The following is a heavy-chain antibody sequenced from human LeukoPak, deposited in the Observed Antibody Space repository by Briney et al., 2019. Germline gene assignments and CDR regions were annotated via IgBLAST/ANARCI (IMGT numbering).Heavy chain of an antibody. D-gene: IGHD5-24*01. CDR3: ARDNRGEDVYKRNLAN. J-gene: IGHJ4*02. Sequence: SETLSHTSTLPRGSITVNNCSWIRQPPGKGLEWIGYIYYSGYTKYNPSLKSRVTISVDTSKNQFSLKVSSVTAADTAVYYCARDNRGEDVYKRNLANWGQGTLVTVSS. CDR1: RGSITVNN. V-gene: IGHV4-59*01. CDR2: IYYSGYT.